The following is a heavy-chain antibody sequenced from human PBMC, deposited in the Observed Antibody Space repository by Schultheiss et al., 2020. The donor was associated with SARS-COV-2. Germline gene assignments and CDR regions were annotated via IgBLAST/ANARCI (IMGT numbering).Heavy chain of an antibody. J-gene: IGHJ4*02. Sequence: SETLSLTCAVYGGSFSGYYWSWIRQPPGKGLEWIGEINHSGSTNYNPSLKSRVTISVDTSKNQFSLKLSSVTAADTAVYYCARDLPPGAFDYWGQGTLVTVSS. CDR1: GGSFSGYY. CDR3: ARDLPPGAFDY. CDR2: INHSGST. V-gene: IGHV4-34*01. D-gene: IGHD3-10*01.